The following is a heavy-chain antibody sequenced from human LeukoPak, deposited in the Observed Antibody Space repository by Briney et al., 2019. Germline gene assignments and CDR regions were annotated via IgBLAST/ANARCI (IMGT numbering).Heavy chain of an antibody. V-gene: IGHV3-21*01. Sequence: PGGSLRLSCAASGFTFSSHSMNWVRQAPGKGLEWVSSISSSSSYIYYADSVKGRFTISRDNAKNSLYLQMNSLRAEDTAVYYCARVPLGWELLYYFDYWGQGTLVTVSS. CDR3: ARVPLGWELLYYFDY. CDR2: ISSSSSYI. J-gene: IGHJ4*02. CDR1: GFTFSSHS. D-gene: IGHD1-26*01.